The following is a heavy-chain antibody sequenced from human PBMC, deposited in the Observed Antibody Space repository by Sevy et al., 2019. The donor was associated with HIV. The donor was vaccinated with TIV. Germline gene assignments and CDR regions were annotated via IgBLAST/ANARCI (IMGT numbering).Heavy chain of an antibody. V-gene: IGHV3-33*01. CDR2: IWYDGSNK. CDR3: ARERITMIVDYYYGMDV. CDR1: GFTFSSYG. J-gene: IGHJ6*02. D-gene: IGHD3-22*01. Sequence: GGSLRLSCAASGFTFSSYGMHWVRQAPGKGLEWVAVIWYDGSNKYYADSVKGRFTISRDNSKNTLYLQMNSLRAEDTAVYYCARERITMIVDYYYGMDVLGQGTTVTVSS.